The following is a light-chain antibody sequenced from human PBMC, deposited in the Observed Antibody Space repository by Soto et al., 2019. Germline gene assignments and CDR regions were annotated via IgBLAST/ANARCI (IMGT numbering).Light chain of an antibody. CDR2: DVS. J-gene: IGKJ5*01. CDR3: QQYHSYSVT. CDR1: QNIERW. V-gene: IGKV1-5*01. Sequence: DIQMTQSPSTLSASVGGRVTIACRASQNIERWLAWYQQKPGKAPKLLLYDVSSLESGVPSRFSGSGSGTEFTLTISSLQPDDFATYYCQQYHSYSVTFGQGTRLEI.